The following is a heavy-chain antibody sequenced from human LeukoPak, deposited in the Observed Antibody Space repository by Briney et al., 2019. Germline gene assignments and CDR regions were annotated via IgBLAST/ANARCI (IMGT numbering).Heavy chain of an antibody. Sequence: GASVKVSCKASGYTFTSYAMHWVRQAPGQRLEWMGWINAGNGNTKYSQEFQGRVTITRDTSASTAYMELSSLRSEDMAVYYCARAYYYGSGSLAYWGQGTLVTVSS. CDR3: ARAYYYGSGSLAY. CDR1: GYTFTSYA. D-gene: IGHD3-10*01. CDR2: INAGNGNT. V-gene: IGHV1-3*03. J-gene: IGHJ4*02.